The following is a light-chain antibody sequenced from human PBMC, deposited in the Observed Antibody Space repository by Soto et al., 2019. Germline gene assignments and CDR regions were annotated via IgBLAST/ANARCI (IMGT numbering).Light chain of an antibody. V-gene: IGKV1-39*01. J-gene: IGKJ1*01. CDR1: QRISYY. CDR3: QQSYSMPWT. Sequence: DIQMTQSPSSLSASVGDRVTITCRASQRISYYLQWYQRKPGKAHKLLIYDASSLQSGVPSRFSGRGSGTDFTLTISTLQAEDFATYYCQQSYSMPWTFGQGTKVEIK. CDR2: DAS.